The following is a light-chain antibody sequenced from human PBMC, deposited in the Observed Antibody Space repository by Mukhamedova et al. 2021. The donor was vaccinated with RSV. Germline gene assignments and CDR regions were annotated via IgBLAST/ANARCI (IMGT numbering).Light chain of an antibody. CDR3: QQSFSVPLT. V-gene: IGKV1-39*01. Sequence: WYQRRVHGRPPQLLIYAASILQSGVPSRFSGRGSGTDFTLTISNLQPEGFASYYCQQSFSVPLTFGGGTTVGLK. CDR2: AAS. J-gene: IGKJ4*01.